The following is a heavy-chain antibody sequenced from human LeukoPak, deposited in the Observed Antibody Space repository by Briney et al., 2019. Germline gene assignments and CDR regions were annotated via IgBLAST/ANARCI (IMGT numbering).Heavy chain of an antibody. Sequence: GASVKVSRKASGYTFTGYYMHWVRQAPGQGLEGMGWINPNSGGTNYAQKLQGRVTMTRDTSISTAYMELSRLRSDDTAVYYCATLYGDYEVLYYWGQGTLVTVSS. CDR2: INPNSGGT. CDR1: GYTFTGYY. CDR3: ATLYGDYEVLYY. V-gene: IGHV1-2*02. J-gene: IGHJ4*02. D-gene: IGHD4-17*01.